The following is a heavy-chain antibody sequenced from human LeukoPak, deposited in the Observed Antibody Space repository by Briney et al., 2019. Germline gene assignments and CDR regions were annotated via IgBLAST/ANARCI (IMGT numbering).Heavy chain of an antibody. CDR3: AKDSGVVVVPAQDYYYMDV. V-gene: IGHV3-30*02. D-gene: IGHD2-2*01. CDR2: IRYDGSNK. J-gene: IGHJ6*03. Sequence: QPGGSLRLSCAASGFTFSNYGMHWVRQAPGKGLEWVAFIRYDGSNKYYADSAKGRFTISRDNSKNTLYLQMNSLRAEDTAVYYCAKDSGVVVVPAQDYYYMDVWGKGTTVTVSS. CDR1: GFTFSNYG.